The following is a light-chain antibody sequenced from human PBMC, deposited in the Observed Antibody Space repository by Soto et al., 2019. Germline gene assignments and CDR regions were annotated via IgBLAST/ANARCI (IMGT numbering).Light chain of an antibody. CDR1: QSVSSN. J-gene: IGKJ5*01. CDR3: QQYSNWPPIT. V-gene: IGKV3-15*01. Sequence: EIVMTQSPATLSVSPGERATLSCRASQSVSSNLAWYQQKPGQAPRLLIYGASTRATGIPARFSGSGSGTEFTLTISILQSEDFAFYSCQQYSNWPPITFGQGTRLEIK. CDR2: GAS.